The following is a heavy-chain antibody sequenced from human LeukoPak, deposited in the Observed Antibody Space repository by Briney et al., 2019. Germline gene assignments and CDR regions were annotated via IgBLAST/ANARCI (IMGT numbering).Heavy chain of an antibody. CDR2: IYHSGST. CDR3: ARHRNSSSRCKNRNHYYYYYMDV. D-gene: IGHD6-6*01. V-gene: IGHV4-38-2*02. Sequence: SETLSLTCTVSGYSISSGYYWGWIRQPPGKGLEWIGSIYHSGSTYYNPSLKSRVTISVDTSKNQFSLKLSSVTAADTAVYYCARHRNSSSRCKNRNHYYYYYMDVWGKGTTVTVSS. CDR1: GYSISSGYY. J-gene: IGHJ6*03.